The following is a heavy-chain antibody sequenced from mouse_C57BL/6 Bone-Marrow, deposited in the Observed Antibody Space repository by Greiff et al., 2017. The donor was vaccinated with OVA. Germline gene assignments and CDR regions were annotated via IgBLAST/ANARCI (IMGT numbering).Heavy chain of an antibody. J-gene: IGHJ4*01. Sequence: VQRVESGAELMKPGASVKLSCKATGYTFTGYWIEWVKQRPGHGLEWIGEILPGSGSTNYNEKFKGKATFTADKSSNTAYMQLSSLTAEDSAIYYCARKVGDYDDAMDYWGQGTSVTVSS. CDR1: GYTFTGYW. D-gene: IGHD2-4*01. CDR3: ARKVGDYDDAMDY. V-gene: IGHV1-9*01. CDR2: ILPGSGST.